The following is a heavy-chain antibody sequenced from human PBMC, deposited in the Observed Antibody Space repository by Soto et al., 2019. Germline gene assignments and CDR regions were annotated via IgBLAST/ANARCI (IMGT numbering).Heavy chain of an antibody. D-gene: IGHD3-16*01. J-gene: IGHJ5*02. CDR1: GGSINNYY. CDR2: SYYSGRT. CDR3: AKLRECYGNTCNPGVSAP. V-gene: IGHV4-59*08. Sequence: SETLSLTCTVSGGSINNYYWSWIRQPPGKGLEWIGYSYYSGRTSYNPSLKSRVTISVDTSKNQSSLKLSSVTAADTAVYYCAKLRECYGNTCNPGVSAPGGKGTLVPVPS.